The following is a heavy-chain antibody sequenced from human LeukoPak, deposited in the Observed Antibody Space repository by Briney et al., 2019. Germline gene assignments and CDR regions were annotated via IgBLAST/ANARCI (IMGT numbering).Heavy chain of an antibody. J-gene: IGHJ4*02. Sequence: GGSLRLSCAASGFTFNSYWMSWVRQAPGKGLEWVANMKQDGSEKYYVDSVKGRFTISRDNAKDSLYLLMDSLRAEDTAVYFCARRGSYSIFDYWGQGTLVTVSS. D-gene: IGHD1-26*01. CDR2: MKQDGSEK. CDR3: ARRGSYSIFDY. V-gene: IGHV3-7*01. CDR1: GFTFNSYW.